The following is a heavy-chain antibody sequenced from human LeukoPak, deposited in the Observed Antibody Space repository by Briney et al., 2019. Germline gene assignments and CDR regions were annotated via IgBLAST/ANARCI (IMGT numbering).Heavy chain of an antibody. J-gene: IGHJ4*02. CDR2: INHSGST. CDR3: ARHWRSYDSSGYYFARFDY. CDR1: GGSFSGYY. Sequence: SETLSLTCAVYGGSFSGYYWSWIRQPPGKGLEWIGEINHSGSTNYNPSLKSRVTISVDTSKNQFSLKLSSVTAADTAVYYCARHWRSYDSSGYYFARFDYWGQGTLVTVSS. D-gene: IGHD3-22*01. V-gene: IGHV4-34*01.